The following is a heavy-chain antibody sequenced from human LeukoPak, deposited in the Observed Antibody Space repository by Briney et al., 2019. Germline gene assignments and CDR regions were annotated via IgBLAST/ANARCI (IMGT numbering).Heavy chain of an antibody. V-gene: IGHV4-59*01. J-gene: IGHJ4*02. CDR3: ARGLRILLWFGELL. CDR1: GYDSISTYY. CDR2: IFYKGNT. Sequence: PSETLSPTCSVSGYDSISTYYWNWIRQPPGKGLEWIGQIFYKGNTNYNPSLESRVTMSVDTSRNEFSLKWKSVTAADTAVYYCARGLRILLWFGELLWSQGTLVTVSS. D-gene: IGHD3-10*01.